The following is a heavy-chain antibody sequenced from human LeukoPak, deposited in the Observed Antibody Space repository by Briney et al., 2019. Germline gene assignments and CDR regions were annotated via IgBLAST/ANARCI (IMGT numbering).Heavy chain of an antibody. CDR1: GFSFSSYS. Sequence: QPGGSLRLSCVASGFSFSSYSMNWVRQSPGKGLEWVANIREERGQEYYVDSVKGRFTISKNSAKNSLYLQMNTLRVEDAAMYYCASLDTAKQPLANHWGQGTLVTVSS. J-gene: IGHJ5*02. V-gene: IGHV3-7*03. CDR2: IREERGQE. D-gene: IGHD5-18*01. CDR3: ASLDTAKQPLANH.